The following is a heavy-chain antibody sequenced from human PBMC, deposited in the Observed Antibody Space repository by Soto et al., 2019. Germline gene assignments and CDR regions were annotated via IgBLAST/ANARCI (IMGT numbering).Heavy chain of an antibody. CDR3: TRREIQGPIHY. CDR2: IYYSGTT. V-gene: IGHV4-28*01. J-gene: IGHJ4*02. D-gene: IGHD2-21*01. Sequence: SETLSLTCAVSGYSISSSNWWGWIRQPPGKGLEWIGYIYYSGTTYYNPSLKSRVTMSVDTSKNQFSLKLTSVTAVDTAVYYCTRREIQGPIHYWGQGTLVT. CDR1: GYSISSSNW.